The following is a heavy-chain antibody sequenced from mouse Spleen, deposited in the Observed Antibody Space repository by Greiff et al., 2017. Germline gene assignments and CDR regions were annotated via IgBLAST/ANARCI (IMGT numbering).Heavy chain of an antibody. V-gene: IGHV1-15*01. CDR2: IDPETGGT. CDR3: TRGGGSYAY. J-gene: IGHJ3*01. Sequence: QVQLKESGAELVRPGASVTLSCKASGYTFTAYEMHWVKQTPVHGLEWIGAIDPETGGTAYNQKFKGKAILTADKSSSTAYMELRSLTSEDSAVYYWTRGGGSYAYWGQGTLGTVSA. D-gene: IGHD1-1*02. CDR1: GYTFTAYE.